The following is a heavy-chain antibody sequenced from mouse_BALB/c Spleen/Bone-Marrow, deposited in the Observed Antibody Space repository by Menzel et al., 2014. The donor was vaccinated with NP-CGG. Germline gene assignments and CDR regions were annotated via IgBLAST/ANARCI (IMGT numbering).Heavy chain of an antibody. CDR1: GFNIKDTY. Sequence: EVQLQQSGAELVKPGASVKLSCTASGFNIKDTYMHWVKQRPEQGLEWIVGIDPANGNTKYDPKFQGKATITADTSSSTAYLQLSSLTSEDTAVYYCAYYRYDEGGFAFWGQGTLVTVSA. CDR2: IDPANGNT. J-gene: IGHJ3*01. CDR3: AYYRYDEGGFAF. D-gene: IGHD2-14*01. V-gene: IGHV14-3*02.